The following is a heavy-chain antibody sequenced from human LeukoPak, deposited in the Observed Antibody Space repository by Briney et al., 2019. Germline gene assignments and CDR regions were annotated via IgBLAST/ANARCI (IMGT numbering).Heavy chain of an antibody. CDR3: AREEMVVPAAMGGAFDI. CDR2: IYYSGST. J-gene: IGHJ3*02. V-gene: IGHV4-39*07. D-gene: IGHD2-2*01. Sequence: SETLSLTCTVSGGSISSSSYYWGWIRQPPGKGLEWIGSIYYSGSTYYNPSLKSRVTISVDTSKNQFSLKLSSVTAADTAVYYCAREEMVVPAAMGGAFDIWGQGTMVTVSS. CDR1: GGSISSSSYY.